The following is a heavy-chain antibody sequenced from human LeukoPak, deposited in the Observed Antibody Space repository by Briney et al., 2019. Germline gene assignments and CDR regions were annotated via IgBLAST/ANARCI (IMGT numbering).Heavy chain of an antibody. CDR1: GGTFSSYA. CDR2: IIPIFGTA. J-gene: IGHJ6*02. V-gene: IGHV1-69*13. Sequence: SVKVSCKASGGTFSSYAISWVRQAPGQGLEWMGGIIPIFGTANYAQKFQGRVTITADESTSTAYMELSSLRSEDTAVYYCAQTVTRAYYYYYGMDVWGQGTTVTVSS. D-gene: IGHD4-17*01. CDR3: AQTVTRAYYYYYGMDV.